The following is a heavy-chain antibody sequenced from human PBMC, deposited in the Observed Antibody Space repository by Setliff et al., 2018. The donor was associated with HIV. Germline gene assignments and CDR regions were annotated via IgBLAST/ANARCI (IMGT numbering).Heavy chain of an antibody. CDR3: ARGFNFWSGYSIDYYYGMDV. CDR1: GYTFTSYD. D-gene: IGHD3-3*01. CDR2: MNPNSGNT. Sequence: GASVKVSCKASGYTFTSYDINWVRQATGQGLEWMGWMNPNSGNTGYAQKFQGRVTMTRNTSISTAYMELSSLSSEDTAVYYCARGFNFWSGYSIDYYYGMDVWGQGTTVTVSS. V-gene: IGHV1-8*02. J-gene: IGHJ6*02.